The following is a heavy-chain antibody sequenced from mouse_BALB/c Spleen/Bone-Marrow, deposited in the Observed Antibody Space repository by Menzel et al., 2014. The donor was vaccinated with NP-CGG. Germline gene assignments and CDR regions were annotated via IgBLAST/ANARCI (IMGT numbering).Heavy chain of an antibody. D-gene: IGHD2-14*01. CDR1: GLNIKDTY. CDR2: IDPANGNT. Sequence: EVQLQQSGAELVKPGASVKLSCTASGLNIKDTYMHWVKQRPEQGLEWIVGIDPANGNTKYDPKFQGKATITADTSSNTAYLQLSSLTSEDTAVYYCAYYRYDEGGFAFWGQGTLVTVSA. CDR3: AYYRYDEGGFAF. J-gene: IGHJ3*01. V-gene: IGHV14-3*02.